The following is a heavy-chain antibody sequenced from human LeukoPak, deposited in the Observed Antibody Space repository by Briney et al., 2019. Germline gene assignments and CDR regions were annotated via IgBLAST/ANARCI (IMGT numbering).Heavy chain of an antibody. CDR3: ARDLDPEYSSSVDWFDP. CDR1: GFTFRNYW. CDR2: ISSSSSYI. J-gene: IGHJ5*02. D-gene: IGHD6-6*01. Sequence: PGGSLRLSCAASGFTFRNYWMGWVRQAPGKGLEWVSSISSSSSYIYYADSVKGRFTISRDNAKNSLYLQMNSLRAEDTAVYYCARDLDPEYSSSVDWFDPWGQGTLVTVSS. V-gene: IGHV3-21*01.